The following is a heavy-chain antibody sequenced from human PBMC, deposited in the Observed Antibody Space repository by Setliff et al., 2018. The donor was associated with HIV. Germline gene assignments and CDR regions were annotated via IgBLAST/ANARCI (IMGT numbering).Heavy chain of an antibody. D-gene: IGHD2-21*01. J-gene: IGHJ4*02. V-gene: IGHV4-38-2*01. CDR3: GRCMSVAVPEY. CDR2: IYHSGST. CDR1: GYSISSGYY. Sequence: SETLSLTCAVSGYSISSGYYWGWIRQPPGKGLEWIGSIYHSGSTYYNPSLKSRVTISVDTSKNQFSLKLSSVAAADTAVYYCGRCMSVAVPEYWGQGTLVTVSS.